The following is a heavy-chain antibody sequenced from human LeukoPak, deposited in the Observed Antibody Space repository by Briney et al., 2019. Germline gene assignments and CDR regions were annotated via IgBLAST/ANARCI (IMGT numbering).Heavy chain of an antibody. J-gene: IGHJ6*03. Sequence: PGGSLRLSCAASGFTYSSYRMNWVRQAPGKGLEWVSSISNSSSYIYYADSVKGRFTISRDNAKNSLYLQMNSLRAEDTAVYYCARDKRNWNYFYYHYMDVWGKGTTVTVS. V-gene: IGHV3-21*01. CDR1: GFTYSSYR. CDR3: ARDKRNWNYFYYHYMDV. CDR2: ISNSSSYI. D-gene: IGHD1-1*01.